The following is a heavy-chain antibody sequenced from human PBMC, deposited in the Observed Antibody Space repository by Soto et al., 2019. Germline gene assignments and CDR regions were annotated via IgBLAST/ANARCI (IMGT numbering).Heavy chain of an antibody. D-gene: IGHD3-10*01. V-gene: IGHV4-4*07. CDR1: GASVTTYY. Sequence: SETLSLTCTVSGASVTTYYWSWIRQPAGQGLEWIGRIHTGGSTNYSPSFKTRVTMSLNTSNNQISLKLTSMTAAGTAVDYGARDSGLPTLPYWFDPWGQGTLVTVSS. CDR3: ARDSGLPTLPYWFDP. J-gene: IGHJ5*02. CDR2: IHTGGST.